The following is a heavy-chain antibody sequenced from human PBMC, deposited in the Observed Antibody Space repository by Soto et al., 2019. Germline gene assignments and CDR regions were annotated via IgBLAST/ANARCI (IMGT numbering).Heavy chain of an antibody. CDR2: IIPIFGTA. CDR1: GGRFSSYA. J-gene: IGHJ3*02. Sequence: SVKVSCKACGGRFSSYAIRWVRQAPGQGLEWMGGIIPIFGTANYAQKFQGRVTITADESTSTAYMELSSLRSEDTAVYYFARDLKFYDSSGPDAFDIWGQRTIVTVSS. V-gene: IGHV1-69*01. CDR3: ARDLKFYDSSGPDAFDI. D-gene: IGHD3-22*01.